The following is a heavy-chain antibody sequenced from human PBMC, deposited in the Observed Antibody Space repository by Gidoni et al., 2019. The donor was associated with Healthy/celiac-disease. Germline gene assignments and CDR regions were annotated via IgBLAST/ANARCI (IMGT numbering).Heavy chain of an antibody. D-gene: IGHD6-19*01. Sequence: QVQLQESGPGLVKPSETLSLTCTVSGGSISSYYWSWIRQPPGKGLEWIGYIYYSGSTNYNPSLKSRVTISVDTSKNQFSLKLSSVTAADTAVYYCARHAIGARIAVAGSFFDYWGQGTLVTVSS. CDR3: ARHAIGARIAVAGSFFDY. V-gene: IGHV4-59*08. CDR1: GGSISSYY. CDR2: IYYSGST. J-gene: IGHJ4*02.